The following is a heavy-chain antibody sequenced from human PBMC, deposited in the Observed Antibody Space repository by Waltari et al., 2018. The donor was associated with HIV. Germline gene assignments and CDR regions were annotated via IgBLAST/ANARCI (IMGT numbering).Heavy chain of an antibody. V-gene: IGHV1-18*04. CDR2: ISDYNYNT. J-gene: IGHJ4*02. CDR1: GYSFRSYS. CDR3: ARVESMLRVVHFDY. D-gene: IGHD3-16*01. Sequence: QIQLVESGGEMKKTGASVKVSCKASGYSFRSYSISWVRQAPGQGLEWMGWISDYNYNTKYAEKFQGRVTMTTDTSTSTAYMELRNLRSDDTAMYYCARVESMLRVVHFDYWGQGTLVTVSS.